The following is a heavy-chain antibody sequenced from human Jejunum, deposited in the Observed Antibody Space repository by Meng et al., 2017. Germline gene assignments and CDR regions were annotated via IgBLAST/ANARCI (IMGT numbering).Heavy chain of an antibody. CDR3: IQRHTSSSGNVY. J-gene: IGHJ4*02. CDR1: GFSLKTDAVS. Sequence: SGPTLVKPTQTLTLTCAFSGFSLKTDAVSVGWIRQPPGKALEWLALIAGDDVKQYSPSLTSRLTVTQDTPKNQVVLTLTNVDPADTATYYCIQRHTSSSGNVYWGQGALVTVSS. V-gene: IGHV2-5*02. D-gene: IGHD6-6*01. CDR2: IAGDDVK.